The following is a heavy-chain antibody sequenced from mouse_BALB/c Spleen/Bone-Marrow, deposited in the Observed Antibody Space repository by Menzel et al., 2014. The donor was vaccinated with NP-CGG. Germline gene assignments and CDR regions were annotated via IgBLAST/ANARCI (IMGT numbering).Heavy chain of an antibody. D-gene: IGHD3-3*01. J-gene: IGHJ3*01. V-gene: IGHV1-77*01. CDR1: GYTFTDYY. Sequence: HVQLKQSGAELARPGASVKLSCKASGYTFTDYYINWVKQRTGQGLEWIGEIYPGSGNTYYNEKFKGKATLTPDKSSSTAYMQLSSLTSEDSAVYFCAREGDPGAWFAYWGQGTLVTVSA. CDR2: IYPGSGNT. CDR3: AREGDPGAWFAY.